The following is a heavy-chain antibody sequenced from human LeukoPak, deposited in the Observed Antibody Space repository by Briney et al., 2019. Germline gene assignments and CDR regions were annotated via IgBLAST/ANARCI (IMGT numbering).Heavy chain of an antibody. CDR3: ARLSKMLRGPEVIHYFEY. CDR2: IKQDGSEK. J-gene: IGHJ4*02. Sequence: PGGSLRLSCAASGFTFTTYWMSWVRQVPGKGLEWVANIKQDGSEKYYLDSVKGRFTISRDNAKNSLFLQMNSLTAEDTAAYYCARLSKMLRGPEVIHYFEYWGQGTLVTDSS. D-gene: IGHD3-10*01. V-gene: IGHV3-7*01. CDR1: GFTFTTYW.